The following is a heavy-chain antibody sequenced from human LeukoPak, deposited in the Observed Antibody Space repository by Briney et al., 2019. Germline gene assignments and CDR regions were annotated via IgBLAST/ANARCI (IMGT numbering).Heavy chain of an antibody. D-gene: IGHD3-10*01. J-gene: IGHJ4*02. Sequence: PGGSLRLSCAASGFTFSSYWMHWVRQAPGKGLVWVSRINSDGSSTSYADSVKGRFTISRDNAKNTLFLQMNSLRAEDTALYYCAKSVGSGSYYNNDCWGQGTLVTVSS. CDR3: AKSVGSGSYYNNDC. CDR2: INSDGSST. CDR1: GFTFSSYW. V-gene: IGHV3-74*01.